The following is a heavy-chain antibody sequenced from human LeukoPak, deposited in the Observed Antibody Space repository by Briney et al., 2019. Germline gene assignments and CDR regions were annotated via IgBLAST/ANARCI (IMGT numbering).Heavy chain of an antibody. D-gene: IGHD2-2*01. CDR2: INHRGST. V-gene: IGHV4-34*01. J-gene: IGHJ3*02. CDR3: ARGVSGDIVVVPGPGDAFDI. CDR1: GGSFSGYY. Sequence: KPSETLSLTCAVYGGSFSGYYWSWIRQPPGKGLEWIGEINHRGSTNYNPSLKSRVTVSLDASKNQFSLKLSSVTAADTAVYYCARGVSGDIVVVPGPGDAFDIWGQGTMVTVSS.